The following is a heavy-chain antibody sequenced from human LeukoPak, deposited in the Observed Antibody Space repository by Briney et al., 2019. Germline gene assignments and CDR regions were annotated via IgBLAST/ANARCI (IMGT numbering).Heavy chain of an antibody. Sequence: GGSLRLSCAASGFTFSSYAMSWVRQAPGKGLEWVSVIYSGGSTYYADSVKGRFTISRDNSKNTLYLQMNSLRVEDTAVYYCARSGLSSGWAFDYWGQGTLVTVSS. D-gene: IGHD6-19*01. J-gene: IGHJ4*02. V-gene: IGHV3-66*01. CDR3: ARSGLSSGWAFDY. CDR1: GFTFSSYA. CDR2: IYSGGST.